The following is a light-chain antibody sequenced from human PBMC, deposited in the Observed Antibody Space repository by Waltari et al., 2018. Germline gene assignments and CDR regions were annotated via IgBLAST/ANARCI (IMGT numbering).Light chain of an antibody. J-gene: IGKJ3*01. Sequence: IQMTQSPTSLSASVGDRVTITCQASQDISNCLNWYQQKQGRAPKLLIYDASILEPGVPSRLSGSGSGTHFSFTISGLQTDDIGTYFCQQCDDVPFTFGPGTKVEMK. V-gene: IGKV1-33*01. CDR1: QDISNC. CDR2: DAS. CDR3: QQCDDVPFT.